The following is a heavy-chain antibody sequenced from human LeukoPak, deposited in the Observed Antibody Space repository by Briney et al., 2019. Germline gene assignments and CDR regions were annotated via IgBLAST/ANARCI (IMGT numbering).Heavy chain of an antibody. CDR3: AQGGYSYGYDALDI. J-gene: IGHJ3*02. D-gene: IGHD5-18*01. CDR2: ISGSGGST. V-gene: IGHV3-23*01. CDR1: GFTFSSYA. Sequence: GRSLRLSCAASGFTFSSYAMSWVRQAPGKGLNWVSAISGSGGSTYYADSVKGRFTVSRDNSKNTLYLQMNSLRAEDTAVYYCAQGGYSYGYDALDIWGQGTMVTVSS.